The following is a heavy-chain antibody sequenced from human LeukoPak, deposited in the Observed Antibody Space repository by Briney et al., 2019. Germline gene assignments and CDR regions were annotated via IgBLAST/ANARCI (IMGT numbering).Heavy chain of an antibody. J-gene: IGHJ4*02. Sequence: KPSQTLSLTCTVSGGSISSGDYYWSWIRQPPGKGLEWIGYIYYSGSTYYNPSLKSRVTISVDTSKNQFSLKLSSVTAADTAVYYCAKEDSIELDFDYWGQGTLVTVSS. CDR2: IYYSGST. D-gene: IGHD2-8*01. V-gene: IGHV4-30-4*08. CDR3: AKEDSIELDFDY. CDR1: GGSISSGDYY.